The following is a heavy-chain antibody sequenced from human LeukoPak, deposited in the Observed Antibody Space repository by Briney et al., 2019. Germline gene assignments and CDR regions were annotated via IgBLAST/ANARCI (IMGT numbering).Heavy chain of an antibody. Sequence: GRSLRLSCAASGFTFSSYSMNWVRQAPGKGLEWVGLMKSKPEGGTTFYAAPVKDRFSISRDDSRNTLYLQMNSLTIGDTGVYYCTTGNPWGQGTLVTVSS. CDR2: MKSKPEGGTT. J-gene: IGHJ5*02. CDR3: TTGNP. V-gene: IGHV3-15*01. CDR1: GFTFSSYS.